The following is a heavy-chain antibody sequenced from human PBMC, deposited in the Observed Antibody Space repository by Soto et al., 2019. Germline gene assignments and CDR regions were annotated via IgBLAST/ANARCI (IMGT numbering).Heavy chain of an antibody. CDR2: ISGYNDNT. V-gene: IGHV1-18*01. CDR3: AKDARSWFYYYYGMDV. J-gene: IGHJ6*02. CDR1: GYIFSNFG. D-gene: IGHD2-15*01. Sequence: QIQLVQSGPEVRKPGASVKVSCKVSGYIFSNFGISWVRQAPGQGLEWMGWISGYNDNTNYAQKFQDRVRMTTDISMSVAYMELTTLRPEDTAVYFCAKDARSWFYYYYGMDVWGQGTTVTVSS.